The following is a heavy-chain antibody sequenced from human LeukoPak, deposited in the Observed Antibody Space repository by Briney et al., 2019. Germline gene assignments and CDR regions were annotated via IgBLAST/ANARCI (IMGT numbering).Heavy chain of an antibody. Sequence: GGSLRLSCAASGFTFSGSAMHWVRQASGKGLEWVGRIRSKANSYATAYAASVKVRFTISRDDSKNTAYLQMNSLKTEDTAVYYCTTTYYYDSSGYPDAFDIWGQGTMVTVSS. CDR3: TTTYYYDSSGYPDAFDI. D-gene: IGHD3-22*01. V-gene: IGHV3-73*01. CDR2: IRSKANSYAT. CDR1: GFTFSGSA. J-gene: IGHJ3*02.